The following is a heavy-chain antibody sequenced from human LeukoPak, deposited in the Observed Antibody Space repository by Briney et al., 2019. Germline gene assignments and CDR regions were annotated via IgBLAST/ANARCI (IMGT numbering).Heavy chain of an antibody. CDR3: AREGRFGGVIANALDI. D-gene: IGHD3-16*02. V-gene: IGHV3-53*01. Sequence: GGSLRLSCAASGFTVSSNYMSWVRQAPGKGLEWVSVIYSGGSTYYADSVKGRFTISRDNSKNTLYLQMNSLRAEDTAVYYCAREGRFGGVIANALDIWGQGTMVTVSS. CDR2: IYSGGST. CDR1: GFTVSSNY. J-gene: IGHJ3*02.